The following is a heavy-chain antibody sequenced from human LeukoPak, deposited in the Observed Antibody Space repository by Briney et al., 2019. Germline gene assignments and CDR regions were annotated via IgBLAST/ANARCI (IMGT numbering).Heavy chain of an antibody. J-gene: IGHJ2*01. V-gene: IGHV4-59*01. CDR3: ARDVKIIAAAGTYFDL. CDR1: GGSFSGYY. Sequence: SETLSLTCTVYGGSFSGYYWSWIRQPPGKGLEWIGYIYYSGSTNYNPSLKSRVTISVDTSKNQFSLKLSSVTAADTAVYYCARDVKIIAAAGTYFDLWGRGTLVTVSS. CDR2: IYYSGST. D-gene: IGHD6-13*01.